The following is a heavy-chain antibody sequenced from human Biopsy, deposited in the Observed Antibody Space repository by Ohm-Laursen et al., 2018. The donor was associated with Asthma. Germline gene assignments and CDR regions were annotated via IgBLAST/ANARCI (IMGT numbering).Heavy chain of an antibody. D-gene: IGHD4-17*01. CDR1: GYSFTNLS. CDR3: ASDFPKDYVRYTFQF. CDR2: HDPVYGGS. J-gene: IGHJ4*02. Sequence: SVKVSCNISGYSFTNLSMHWVRQAPGQGLEWMGGHDPVYGGSENARRFQGRVTMTEDTSTDTAYMELSSLSSDDSAVYYCASDFPKDYVRYTFQFWGQGTLVTVSS. V-gene: IGHV1-24*01.